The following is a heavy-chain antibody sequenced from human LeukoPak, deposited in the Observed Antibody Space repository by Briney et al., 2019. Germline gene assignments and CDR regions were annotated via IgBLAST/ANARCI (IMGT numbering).Heavy chain of an antibody. V-gene: IGHV4-39*01. J-gene: IGHJ4*02. CDR2: IYYSGST. Sequence: PSETLSLTCTVSGGSISSSSYYWGWIRQPPGKGLEWIGSIYYSGSTYYNPSLKSRVTISVDTSKNQFSLKLSYVTAADTAVYYCASGGRYCSSTSCYYFDYWGQGTLVTVSS. CDR3: ASGGRYCSSTSCYYFDY. CDR1: GGSISSSSYY. D-gene: IGHD2-2*01.